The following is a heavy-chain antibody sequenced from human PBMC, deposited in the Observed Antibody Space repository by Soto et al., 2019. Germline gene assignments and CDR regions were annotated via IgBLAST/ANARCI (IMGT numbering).Heavy chain of an antibody. CDR2: IYYSGST. Sequence: SETLSLTCTVSGGSISSYCWSWIRQPPGKGLEWIGYIYYSGSTNYNPSLKSRVTISVDTSKNQFSLKLSSVTAADTAVYYCARRSRYQLLWEWFDPWGQGTLVTVSS. J-gene: IGHJ5*02. V-gene: IGHV4-59*08. CDR3: ARRSRYQLLWEWFDP. D-gene: IGHD2-2*01. CDR1: GGSISSYC.